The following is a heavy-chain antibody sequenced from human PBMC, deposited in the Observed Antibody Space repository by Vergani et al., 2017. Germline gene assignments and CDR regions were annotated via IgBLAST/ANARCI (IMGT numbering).Heavy chain of an antibody. V-gene: IGHV4-59*11. CDR2: IHYSENT. CDR3: ASDTHSVQRADR. CDR1: FDSIRNLY. Sequence: QVQLQESGPGLVKSSETLSLTCSVSFDSIRNLYCNCIRQPPGKGLEWIGSIHYSENTNYNPSLKTRVTISVDTSKNQFSLTLTSVTAADTAVYYCASDTHSVQRADRWGQGILVTVTS. J-gene: IGHJ5*02. D-gene: IGHD1-1*01.